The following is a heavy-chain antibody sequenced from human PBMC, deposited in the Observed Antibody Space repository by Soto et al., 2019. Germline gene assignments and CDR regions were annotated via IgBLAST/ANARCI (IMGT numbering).Heavy chain of an antibody. D-gene: IGHD3-22*01. CDR2: IDPSDSYT. J-gene: IGHJ4*02. Sequence: ASLKSSCKGCGYSFTSYWISWVRQMPGKGLEWMGRIDPSDSYTNYSPSFQGHVTISADKSISTAYLQWSSLKASDTAMYYCASQHSSYYYDGWDYWGQGTLVTVSS. CDR1: GYSFTSYW. V-gene: IGHV5-10-1*01. CDR3: ASQHSSYYYDGWDY.